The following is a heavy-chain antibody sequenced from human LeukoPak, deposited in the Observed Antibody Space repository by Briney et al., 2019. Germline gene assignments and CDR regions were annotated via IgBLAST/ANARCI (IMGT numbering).Heavy chain of an antibody. CDR3: AKDEELSYYDSSGYFN. CDR1: GFTFSSYG. Sequence: GGSLRLSCAASGFTFSSYGMHWVRQAPGKGLEWVAFIRKDGSNKYYEDSVKGRFTISRGNSKNTLYLQMNSLRAEDTAVYYCAKDEELSYYDSSGYFNWGQGTLVTVSS. CDR2: IRKDGSNK. J-gene: IGHJ4*02. D-gene: IGHD3-22*01. V-gene: IGHV3-30*02.